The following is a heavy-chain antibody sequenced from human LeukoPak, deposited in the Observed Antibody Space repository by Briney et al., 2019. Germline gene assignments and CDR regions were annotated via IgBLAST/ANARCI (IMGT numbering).Heavy chain of an antibody. V-gene: IGHV3-21*01. CDR3: ASANLAAAGSDY. J-gene: IGHJ4*02. Sequence: GSLRLSCAASGFTFSSYSMNWVRQAPGKGLEWVSSISSSSSYIYYADSVKGRFTISRDNAKNSLYLQMNSLRAEDTAVYYCASANLAAAGSDYWGQGTLVTVSS. D-gene: IGHD6-13*01. CDR1: GFTFSSYS. CDR2: ISSSSSYI.